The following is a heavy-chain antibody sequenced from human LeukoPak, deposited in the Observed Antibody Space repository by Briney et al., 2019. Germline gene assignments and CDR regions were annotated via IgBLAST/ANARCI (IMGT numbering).Heavy chain of an antibody. CDR3: ARDYSSSWYDYFDY. V-gene: IGHV3-21*01. D-gene: IGHD6-13*01. CDR1: GFTFSSYS. CDR2: ISSSSSYI. Sequence: PGGSLRLSCAASGFTFSSYSMNWVRQAAGKGLEWVSSISSSSSYIYYADSVKGRFTISRDNAKNSLYLQMNSLRAEDTAVYYCARDYSSSWYDYFDYWGQGALVTVSS. J-gene: IGHJ4*02.